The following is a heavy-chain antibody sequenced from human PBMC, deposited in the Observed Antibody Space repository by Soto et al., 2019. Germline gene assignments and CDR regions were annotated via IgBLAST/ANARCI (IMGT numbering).Heavy chain of an antibody. CDR2: ISGYNGNT. CDR3: ARSELLGLAVAGVIEY. Sequence: QVQLVQSGAEVKKPGASVKVSCKASGYTFTSYGISWVRQAPGQGLESMGWISGYNGNTNYAQKFQGRVTMTTDTSTSTGYMELRSLRSDDTAVYYCARSELLGLAVAGVIEYWGQGALVTGSS. CDR1: GYTFTSYG. V-gene: IGHV1-18*01. D-gene: IGHD6-19*01. J-gene: IGHJ4*02.